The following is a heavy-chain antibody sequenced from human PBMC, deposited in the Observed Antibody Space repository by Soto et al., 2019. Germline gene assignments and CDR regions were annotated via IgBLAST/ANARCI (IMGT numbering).Heavy chain of an antibody. J-gene: IGHJ3*02. Sequence: ASVKVSCKASGGTFSSYTISWVRQAPGQGLEWMGRIIPILGIANYAQKYQGRVTITADKSTSTAYMELSSLRSEDTAVYYCARGGYSSSWYADAFDIWGQGTMVTVSS. CDR1: GGTFSSYT. CDR2: IIPILGIA. V-gene: IGHV1-69*02. D-gene: IGHD6-13*01. CDR3: ARGGYSSSWYADAFDI.